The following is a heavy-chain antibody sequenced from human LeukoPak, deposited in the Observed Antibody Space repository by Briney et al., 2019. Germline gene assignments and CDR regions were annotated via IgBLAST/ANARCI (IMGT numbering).Heavy chain of an antibody. D-gene: IGHD2-15*01. V-gene: IGHV3-74*01. Sequence: GGSLRLSCAASGFTFKLYWMHWVRQVPGKRPVWVSRINDDGSDTIYADSVRGRFTISRDDAKNTVYLQMNNPRAEDTAVYYCVRGGPSTWSWGQGTLVTVSS. J-gene: IGHJ5*02. CDR2: INDDGSDT. CDR1: GFTFKLYW. CDR3: VRGGPSTWS.